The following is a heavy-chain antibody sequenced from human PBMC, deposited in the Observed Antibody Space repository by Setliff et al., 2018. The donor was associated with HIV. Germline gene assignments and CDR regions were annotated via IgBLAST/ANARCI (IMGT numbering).Heavy chain of an antibody. J-gene: IGHJ4*01. CDR1: GGSISSYY. CDR3: ARDEGRATGSWWDQSASWYLNY. V-gene: IGHV4-4*07. Sequence: SETLSLTCTVSGGSISSYYWSWIRQPAGKRLEFVGRISAAGTINYNPSLRSRVTLSVDTSENQFSLTVNSVTAADTAMYFCARDEGRATGSWWDQSASWYLNYWGHGILVTVSS. CDR2: ISAAGTI. D-gene: IGHD6-13*01.